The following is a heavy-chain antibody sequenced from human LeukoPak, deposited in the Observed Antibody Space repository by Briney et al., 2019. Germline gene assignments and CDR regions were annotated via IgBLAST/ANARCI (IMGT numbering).Heavy chain of an antibody. Sequence: SQTLSLTCTVSGGSISSGGYYWSWIRQPPGKGLEWIGYIYHSGSTYYNPSLKSRVTISVDRSKNQFSLKLSSVTAADTAVYYCARVGCSSTSCYRDYYYYMDVWGKGTTVTVSS. CDR3: ARVGCSSTSCYRDYYYYMDV. J-gene: IGHJ6*03. CDR1: GGSISSGGYY. CDR2: IYHSGST. V-gene: IGHV4-30-2*01. D-gene: IGHD2-2*01.